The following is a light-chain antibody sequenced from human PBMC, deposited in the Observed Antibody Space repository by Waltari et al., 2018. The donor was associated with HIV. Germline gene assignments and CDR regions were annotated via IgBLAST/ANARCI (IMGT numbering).Light chain of an antibody. CDR3: QQYDRTPLT. CDR2: GVS. J-gene: IGKJ4*01. V-gene: IGKV3-20*01. Sequence: DIVLTQSSGTLSLSPGERATLSCRASQSLRRACLAWYQQKPGQPPRLLMFGVSSRAAGVPGRFSGSGSGTDFTLTISSLEPEDFAVYYCQQYDRTPLTFGGGTRVEIK. CDR1: QSLRRAC.